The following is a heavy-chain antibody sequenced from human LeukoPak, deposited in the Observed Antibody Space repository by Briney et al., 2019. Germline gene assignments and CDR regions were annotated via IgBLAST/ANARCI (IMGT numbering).Heavy chain of an antibody. J-gene: IGHJ4*02. V-gene: IGHV3-30*03. CDR3: ARDPYYYDSSGYYPDY. D-gene: IGHD3-22*01. CDR1: GFIFSSYG. Sequence: PGGSLRLSCAASGFIFSSYGMHWVRQAPGKGLEWVAVISYDGSEKYYAESVKGRFTISRDNSKNTLYLQMNSLRAEDTAVYYCARDPYYYDSSGYYPDYWGQGTLVTVSS. CDR2: ISYDGSEK.